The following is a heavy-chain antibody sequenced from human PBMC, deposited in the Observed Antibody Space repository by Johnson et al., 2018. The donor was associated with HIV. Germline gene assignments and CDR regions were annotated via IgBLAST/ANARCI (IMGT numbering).Heavy chain of an antibody. V-gene: IGHV3-43D*04. J-gene: IGHJ3*02. CDR2: ISWDGDST. CDR3: ARRAHDAFDI. Sequence: VESGGGVVRPGGSLRLSCAASGFSFDDYAMSWVRQVPGKGLEWVSLISWDGDSTYYADSVTGRFTISRDNSKNSLYLQMGSLRAEDMAVYYCARRAHDAFDIWGQGTMVTVSS. CDR1: GFSFDDYA.